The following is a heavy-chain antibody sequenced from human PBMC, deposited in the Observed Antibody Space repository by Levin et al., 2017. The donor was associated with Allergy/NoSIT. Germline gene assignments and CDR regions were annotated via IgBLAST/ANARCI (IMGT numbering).Heavy chain of an antibody. Sequence: PSETLSLTCAVYGGSFSGYYWSWIRQPPGKGLVWIGEINHSGSTNYNPSLKSRVTISVDTSKNQFSLKLSSVTAADTAVYYCARGLNVHSSGWYSWGVYYYYYGMDVWGQGTTVTVSS. CDR3: ARGLNVHSSGWYSWGVYYYYYGMDV. CDR2: INHSGST. J-gene: IGHJ6*02. D-gene: IGHD6-19*01. CDR1: GGSFSGYY. V-gene: IGHV4-34*01.